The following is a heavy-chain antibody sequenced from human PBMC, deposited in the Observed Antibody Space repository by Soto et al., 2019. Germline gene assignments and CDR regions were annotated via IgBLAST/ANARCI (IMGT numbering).Heavy chain of an antibody. V-gene: IGHV3-21*06. CDR1: GFSFSSSD. CDR3: ARKSSSDSTGYDYFDY. Sequence: GVLRLSCATSGFSFSSSDMTWFRQAPGKGLEYVSSINYSGRYMFYAGSLRGRFTVSRDNAKNSLYLQMNSLRAEDTAVYYCARKSSSDSTGYDYFDYWGQGTLVTVSS. J-gene: IGHJ4*02. CDR2: INYSGRYM. D-gene: IGHD3-22*01.